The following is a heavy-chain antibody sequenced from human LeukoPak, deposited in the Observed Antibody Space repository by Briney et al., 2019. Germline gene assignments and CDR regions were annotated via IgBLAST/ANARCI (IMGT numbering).Heavy chain of an antibody. Sequence: GGSLRLSCAASGFAFSNYWMTWVRQAPGKEPEWVANIRPDGNEKNHIDSVKGRFTISRDNAKSSLYLQMNSLRAEDTAVYYCATDVGGGHFDYWGQGTLVTVSS. J-gene: IGHJ4*02. CDR3: ATDVGGGHFDY. V-gene: IGHV3-7*01. D-gene: IGHD2-15*01. CDR2: IRPDGNEK. CDR1: GFAFSNYW.